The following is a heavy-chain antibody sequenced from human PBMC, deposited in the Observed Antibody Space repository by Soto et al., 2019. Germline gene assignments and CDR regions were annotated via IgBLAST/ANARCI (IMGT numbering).Heavy chain of an antibody. J-gene: IGHJ4*02. Sequence: QVQRVESGGGVVQPGTSLRLSCAASGFTFSNFAMHWVRQAPGKGLEWVALITHDGSTKYYADSVKGRFTISRDISKSTLYVQMNSLRAEDTAVYYCASRKVAMIEVADYWGQGTGVTVSS. CDR1: GFTFSNFA. V-gene: IGHV3-30*03. D-gene: IGHD3-22*01. CDR2: ITHDGSTK. CDR3: ASRKVAMIEVADY.